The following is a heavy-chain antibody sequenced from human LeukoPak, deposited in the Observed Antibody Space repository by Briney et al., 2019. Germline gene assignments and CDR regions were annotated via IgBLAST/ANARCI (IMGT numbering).Heavy chain of an antibody. CDR2: ISYDGSNK. CDR1: GFTFSSYG. Sequence: GGSLRLSCAASGFTFSSYGMHWVRQAPGKGLGWVAVISYDGSNKYYADSVKGRFTISRDNSKNTLYLQMNSLRAEDTAVYYCAKAPVGCSSTSCYAEYYYGMDVWGKGPTVTVSS. CDR3: AKAPVGCSSTSCYAEYYYGMDV. V-gene: IGHV3-30*18. D-gene: IGHD2-2*01. J-gene: IGHJ6*04.